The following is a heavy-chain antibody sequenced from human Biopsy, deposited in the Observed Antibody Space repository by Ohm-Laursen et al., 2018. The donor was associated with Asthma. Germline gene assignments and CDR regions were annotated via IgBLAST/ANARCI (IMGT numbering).Heavy chain of an antibody. CDR3: ASDFPKDYVRYNFQF. CDR2: IMTVFGTT. J-gene: IGHJ4*02. V-gene: IGHV1-69*13. Sequence: GASVKVSCKAPGGTFSNFAISWVRQAPGQGLEWLGGIMTVFGTTNYAQKFQGRVTITADESTSTAYMELSSLSSDDTAVYYCASDFPKDYVRYNFQFWGQGTLVTVSS. D-gene: IGHD4-17*01. CDR1: GGTFSNFA.